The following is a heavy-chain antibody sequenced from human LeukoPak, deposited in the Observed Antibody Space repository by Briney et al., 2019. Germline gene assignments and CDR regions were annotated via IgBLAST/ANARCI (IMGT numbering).Heavy chain of an antibody. J-gene: IGHJ4*02. CDR1: GYTFTGYY. CDR2: INPNSGGT. V-gene: IGHV1-2*02. D-gene: IGHD5-18*01. Sequence: VSVKVSCKASGYTFTGYYMHWVRQAPGQGLVWMGWINPNSGGTNYAQKFQGRITMTSDTSISTAYMELSRLRSDDTAVYYCARDFLDTAFDYWGQGTLVTVSS. CDR3: ARDFLDTAFDY.